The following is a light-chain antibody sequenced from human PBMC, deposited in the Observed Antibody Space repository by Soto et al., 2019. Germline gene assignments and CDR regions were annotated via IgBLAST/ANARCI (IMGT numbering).Light chain of an antibody. CDR2: GNR. Sequence: QSVLTQPPSLSGAPGQRLTISCIGSSSNIGAGYDVHWYQQFPGTAPKLLIYGNRNRPSGVPGRFSGSKSGTSASLAITRLQAEDEADYYCQSYDISLHNYVFGTGTKLTVL. J-gene: IGLJ1*01. V-gene: IGLV1-40*01. CDR3: QSYDISLHNYV. CDR1: SSNIGAGYD.